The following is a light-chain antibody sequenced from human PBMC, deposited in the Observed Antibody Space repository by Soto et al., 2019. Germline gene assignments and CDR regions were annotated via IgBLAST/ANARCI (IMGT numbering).Light chain of an antibody. CDR3: QSYDISLSDSV. Sequence: QSVLTQPPSVSGAPGQRVTISCTGSSSNIGAGSDVHWYQQVPGTAPKLLIYTNNNRPSGVPDRFSGSKSGTSASLAITGLQAEDEADHYCQSYDISLSDSVFGGGTKVTVL. CDR2: TNN. J-gene: IGLJ3*02. CDR1: SSNIGAGSD. V-gene: IGLV1-40*01.